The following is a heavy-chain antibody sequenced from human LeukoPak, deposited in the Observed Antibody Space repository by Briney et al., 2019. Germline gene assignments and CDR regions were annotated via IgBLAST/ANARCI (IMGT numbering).Heavy chain of an antibody. CDR1: GLTLSRYA. J-gene: IGHJ6*02. Sequence: GRSLRLSCVASGLTLSRYAVHWVRQAPGKGLEWISVTSYDGSKKYYADSVKGRFTISRDNLKNTLYLQMNSLRAEDTALYYCARDRVTTSRDYFYYYGMDVWGQGTTVTVSS. D-gene: IGHD4-17*01. V-gene: IGHV3-30-3*01. CDR3: ARDRVTTSRDYFYYYGMDV. CDR2: TSYDGSKK.